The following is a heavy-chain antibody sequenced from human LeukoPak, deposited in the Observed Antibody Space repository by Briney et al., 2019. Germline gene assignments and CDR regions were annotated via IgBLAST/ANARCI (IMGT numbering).Heavy chain of an antibody. Sequence: RGASVKVSCKASGYTFTSYDINWVRQATGQGLEWMGIINPSGGSTSYAQKFQGRVTMTRDTSTSTVYMELSSLRSEDTAAYYCAREPGVAPGVGPSYDSSGYYEGLFDYWGQGTLVTVSS. D-gene: IGHD3-22*01. CDR1: GYTFTSYD. J-gene: IGHJ4*02. V-gene: IGHV1-46*01. CDR3: AREPGVAPGVGPSYDSSGYYEGLFDY. CDR2: INPSGGST.